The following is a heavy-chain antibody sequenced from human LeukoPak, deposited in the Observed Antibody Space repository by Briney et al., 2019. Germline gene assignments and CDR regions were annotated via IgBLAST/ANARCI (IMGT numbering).Heavy chain of an antibody. V-gene: IGHV4-39*01. Sequence: PSETPSLTCTVSGDSISNSAYYWVWIRQPPGKGLEWIGTITNTGNTYSNPSLKSRVTISIDTSKTQISLKLTSVTAADTAVFYCARKTPGTSVDVWGQGTPVTVSS. J-gene: IGHJ6*02. CDR1: GDSISNSAYY. CDR2: ITNTGNT. CDR3: ARKTPGTSVDV. D-gene: IGHD3-10*01.